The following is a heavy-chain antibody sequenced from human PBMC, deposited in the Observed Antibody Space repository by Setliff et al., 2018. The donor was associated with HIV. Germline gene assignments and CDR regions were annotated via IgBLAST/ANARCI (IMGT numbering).Heavy chain of an antibody. J-gene: IGHJ4*02. V-gene: IGHV4-34*01. CDR3: ARAQIAAPRPYEY. Sequence: TLSLICAVYGGSFSGYYWTWIRQSPSGLEWIGEINHRGIANSSPSLKSRVTISIDTSKNQFSLRLTSVTAADTALYYCARAQIAAPRPYEYWGQGTQVTVSS. D-gene: IGHD6-6*01. CDR1: GGSFSGYY. CDR2: INHRGIA.